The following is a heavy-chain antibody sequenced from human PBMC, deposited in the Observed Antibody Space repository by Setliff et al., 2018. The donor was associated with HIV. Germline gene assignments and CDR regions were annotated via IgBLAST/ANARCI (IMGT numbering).Heavy chain of an antibody. J-gene: IGHJ4*02. D-gene: IGHD6-13*01. CDR3: ARQRPPGYSSPYTIEY. Sequence: PGESLKISYKGPGYMFNNYWIAWVRQVPGKGLEWMGIIDPGDSDTRYTTSYQGRIIMSIDRFRSTAYLQWRSLTPSDSALYYCARQRPPGYSSPYTIEYWGQGTLVTVSS. V-gene: IGHV5-51*01. CDR1: GYMFNNYW. CDR2: IDPGDSDT.